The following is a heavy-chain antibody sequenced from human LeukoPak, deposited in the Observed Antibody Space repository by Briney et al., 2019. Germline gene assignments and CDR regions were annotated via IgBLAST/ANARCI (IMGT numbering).Heavy chain of an antibody. D-gene: IGHD3-22*01. J-gene: IGHJ3*02. CDR3: ARAHSRGPDAFDI. CDR2: VSVSGAST. V-gene: IGHV3-23*01. CDR1: GFTFSTYA. Sequence: GGSLRLSCAGSGFTFSTYAMSWVRQAPGKGLEWVAGVSVSGASTYYADSVKGRFTISRDNSKNTLYLQMNSLRAEDTAVYYCARAHSRGPDAFDIWGQGTMVTVSS.